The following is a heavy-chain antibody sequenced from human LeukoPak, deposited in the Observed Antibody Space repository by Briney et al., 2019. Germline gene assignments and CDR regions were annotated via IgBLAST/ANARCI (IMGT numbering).Heavy chain of an antibody. V-gene: IGHV3-30*02. Sequence: GGSLRLTCAASGFTFSSYSLNWVRQAPGKGLKWVAFIRYDGSNKYYADSVKGRFTISRDNSKNTLYLQMNSLRAEDTAVYYCAKDQAITMVRGVIIALDDAFDIWGQGTMVTVSS. D-gene: IGHD3-10*01. J-gene: IGHJ3*02. CDR3: AKDQAITMVRGVIIALDDAFDI. CDR1: GFTFSSYS. CDR2: IRYDGSNK.